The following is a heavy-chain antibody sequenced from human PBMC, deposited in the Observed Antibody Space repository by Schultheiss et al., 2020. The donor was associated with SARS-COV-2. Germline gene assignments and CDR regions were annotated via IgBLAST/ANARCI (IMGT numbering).Heavy chain of an antibody. V-gene: IGHV1-18*01. CDR2: ISAYNGNT. Sequence: ASVKVSCKASGYTFTSYGISWVRQAPGQGLEWMGWISAYNGNTNYAQKLQGRVTMTTDTSTSTAYMELRSLRSDDTAVYYCARDVAGVSSYYTTYYGMDVWGQGTTVTVSS. CDR3: ARDVAGVSSYYTTYYGMDV. CDR1: GYTFTSYG. J-gene: IGHJ6*02. D-gene: IGHD1-26*01.